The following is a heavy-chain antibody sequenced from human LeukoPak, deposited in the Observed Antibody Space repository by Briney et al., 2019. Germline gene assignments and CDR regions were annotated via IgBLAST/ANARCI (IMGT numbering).Heavy chain of an antibody. J-gene: IGHJ4*02. Sequence: PGRSLRLSCAASGFTLSIYSMNWVRQAPGKGLEWVSSISSSSSYIYYADSVKGRFTISRDNAKNSLYLQMNSLRAEDTAVYYCARGGHSSSSVNDYWGQGTLVTVSS. CDR1: GFTLSIYS. CDR2: ISSSSSYI. D-gene: IGHD6-6*01. V-gene: IGHV3-21*01. CDR3: ARGGHSSSSVNDY.